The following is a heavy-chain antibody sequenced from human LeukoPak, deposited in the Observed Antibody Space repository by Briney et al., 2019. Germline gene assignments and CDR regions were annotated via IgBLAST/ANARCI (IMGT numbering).Heavy chain of an antibody. D-gene: IGHD6-19*01. CDR3: ARDGYSSGWYWQDYYMDV. V-gene: IGHV3-48*03. Sequence: GGSLRLSCAASGFTFSSYEMNWVRQAPGKGLEWVSYISSSGSTIYYADSVKGRFTISRDNAKNSLYLQMNSLRAEDTAVYYCARDGYSSGWYWQDYYMDVWGKGTTVTVSS. CDR2: ISSSGSTI. CDR1: GFTFSSYE. J-gene: IGHJ6*03.